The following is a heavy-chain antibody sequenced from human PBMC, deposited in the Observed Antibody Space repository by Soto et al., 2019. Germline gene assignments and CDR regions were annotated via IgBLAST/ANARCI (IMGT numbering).Heavy chain of an antibody. D-gene: IGHD3-22*01. J-gene: IGHJ6*02. V-gene: IGHV5-51*01. CDR1: GYSFTSYW. CDR2: IYPGDSDT. CDR3: ARHLRYYYDSSGFHYGMDV. Sequence: PGESLKISCKGSGYSFTSYWIGWVRQMPGKGLEWMGIIYPGDSDTRYSPSFQGQVTISADKSISTAYLQWSSLKASDTAMYYCARHLRYYYDSSGFHYGMDVWGQGTTVTVSS.